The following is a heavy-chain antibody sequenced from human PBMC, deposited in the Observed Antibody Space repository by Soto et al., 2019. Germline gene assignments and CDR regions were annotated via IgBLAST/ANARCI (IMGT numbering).Heavy chain of an antibody. V-gene: IGHV3-23*01. Sequence: PGGSLRLSCVASGFTFSSHAMSWVRQAPGKGLEWVSIISRSGGTTYYADFVKGRFTISRDNSKNTLYLQMNSLRAEDTAVYYCAKRYCSSGSCRPAHLDYWGQGALVTVSS. J-gene: IGHJ4*02. CDR3: AKRYCSSGSCRPAHLDY. CDR2: ISRSGGTT. CDR1: GFTFSSHA. D-gene: IGHD2-15*01.